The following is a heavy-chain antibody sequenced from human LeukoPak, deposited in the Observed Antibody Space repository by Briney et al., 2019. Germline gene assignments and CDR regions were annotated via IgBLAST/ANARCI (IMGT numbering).Heavy chain of an antibody. Sequence: SETLSLTCTVSGGSISSYYWSWIRQPPGKGLEWIGYIYYSGSTNYNPSLKSRVTISVDTSNNQFSLKLSSVTAADTAVYYCARDGAHKNHYYSYYYMDVWGKGTTVTVSS. D-gene: IGHD3-16*01. V-gene: IGHV4-59*01. CDR2: IYYSGST. CDR3: ARDGAHKNHYYSYYYMDV. CDR1: GGSISSYY. J-gene: IGHJ6*03.